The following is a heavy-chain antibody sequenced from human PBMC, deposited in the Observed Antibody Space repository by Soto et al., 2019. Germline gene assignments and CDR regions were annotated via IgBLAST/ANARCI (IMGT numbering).Heavy chain of an antibody. V-gene: IGHV4-4*07. CDR2: IYTSGST. CDR1: GGSISSYY. J-gene: IGHJ5*02. Sequence: PSETLSLTCTVSGGSISSYYWTWIRQPAGMGLEWIGRIYTSGSTNYNPSLKSRVTMSVDTSKNQFSLKLSFVTAADTAVYYCARVGMVGTVLGSWFDPWGQGSLVTVSS. D-gene: IGHD6-19*01. CDR3: ARVGMVGTVLGSWFDP.